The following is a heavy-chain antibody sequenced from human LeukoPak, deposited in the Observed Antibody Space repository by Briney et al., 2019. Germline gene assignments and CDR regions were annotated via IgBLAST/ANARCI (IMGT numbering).Heavy chain of an antibody. CDR2: ISGSGGST. V-gene: IGHV3-23*01. CDR1: GFTFSSYA. Sequence: GGSLRLSCAASGFTFSSYAMSWVRQAPGKGLEWVSAISGSGGSTYYADSVKGRFTISRDNSKNTLYLQMNSLRAEETAVYYCAKETRTFIAVAAYDAFYSWGQGTMVTVSS. J-gene: IGHJ3*02. D-gene: IGHD6-19*01. CDR3: AKETRTFIAVAAYDAFYS.